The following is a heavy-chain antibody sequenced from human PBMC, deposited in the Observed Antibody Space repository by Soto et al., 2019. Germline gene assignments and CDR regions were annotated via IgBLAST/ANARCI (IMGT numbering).Heavy chain of an antibody. CDR1: GFTFSSFG. CDR3: AKGLYSYGSSYFES. D-gene: IGHD5-18*01. J-gene: IGHJ4*02. V-gene: IGHV3-30*18. CDR2: IAFDGSDE. Sequence: QVQLVESGGGVVQPGRSLRLSCVVSGFTFSSFGTHWVRQAPGKGLEWVAVIAFDGSDEYYGDSVKGRFSISRDNSKSTLYLQMNSLRPEDAAVYYCAKGLYSYGSSYFESWGQGTLVTVSS.